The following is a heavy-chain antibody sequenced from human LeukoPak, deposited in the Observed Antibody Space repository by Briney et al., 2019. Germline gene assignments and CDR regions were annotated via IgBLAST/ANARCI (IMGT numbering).Heavy chain of an antibody. CDR2: IYHSGST. J-gene: IGHJ4*02. V-gene: IGHV4-4*02. Sequence: SGTLSLTCAVSGGSISSSNWWSWVRQPPGKGLEWIGEIYHSGSTNYNPPLKSRVTISVDKSKNQFSLKLSSVTAADTAVYYCASARYGSGSYEDYWGQGTLVTVSS. D-gene: IGHD3-10*01. CDR1: GGSISSSNW. CDR3: ASARYGSGSYEDY.